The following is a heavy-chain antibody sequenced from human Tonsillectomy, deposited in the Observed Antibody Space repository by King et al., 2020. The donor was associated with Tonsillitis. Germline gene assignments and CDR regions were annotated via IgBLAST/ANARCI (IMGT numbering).Heavy chain of an antibody. CDR3: ARNNLGPYSSGPLDY. V-gene: IGHV3-23*03. Sequence: EVQLVESGGGLVQPGGSLRLSCEASGFTFNLFAVSWVRQSPGKGLEWLSLISGGTVTTYYADSVKGRFTISRDNSRNTVYLQMDSLRAEDTAVYYCARNNLGPYSSGPLDYWGQGTLVTVSS. CDR1: GFTFNLFA. J-gene: IGHJ4*02. D-gene: IGHD3-22*01. CDR2: ISGGTVTT.